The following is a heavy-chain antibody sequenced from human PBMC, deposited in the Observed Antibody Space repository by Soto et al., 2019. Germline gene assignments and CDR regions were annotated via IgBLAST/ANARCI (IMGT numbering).Heavy chain of an antibody. CDR1: GLTFNSFA. J-gene: IGHJ4*02. Sequence: QPGGSLRLSCAASGLTFNSFAMCWVRQAPGKGLEWVSGISATSARTYYADSVKGRFTISRDNPKNTLYLEMNSLRVEDTAVYYCAKELFPGHYWGQGTLVTVSS. CDR3: AKELFPGHY. V-gene: IGHV3-23*01. D-gene: IGHD2-21*01. CDR2: ISATSART.